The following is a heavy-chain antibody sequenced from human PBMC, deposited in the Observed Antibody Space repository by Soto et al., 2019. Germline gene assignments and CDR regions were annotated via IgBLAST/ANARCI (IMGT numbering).Heavy chain of an antibody. J-gene: IGHJ5*02. CDR2: ISAYNGNT. V-gene: IGHV1-18*01. CDR3: ARVHRQPGGRGWFDP. D-gene: IGHD3-10*01. CDR1: GYTFTSYG. Sequence: QVQLVQSGAEVKKPGASVKVSCKAPGYTFTSYGISWLRQAPGQGLGWMGWISAYNGNTNYAQKLQGRVTMTTDTSTSTAYMELRSLRSDDTAVYYCARVHRQPGGRGWFDPWGQGTLVTVSS.